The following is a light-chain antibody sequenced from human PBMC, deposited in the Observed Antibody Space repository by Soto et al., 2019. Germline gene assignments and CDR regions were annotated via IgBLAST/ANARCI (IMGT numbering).Light chain of an antibody. Sequence: ELLLTQSPGTMSLSPVPRATLSYRASQSVDSTYLTWYQQKPGQAPRLLIYGASGRATGIPDRFSGSGSGTDFTLTISRLEPEDFAMYYCQHYDSSRTFGQGNKVDIK. CDR3: QHYDSSRT. CDR2: GAS. V-gene: IGKV3-20*01. CDR1: QSVDSTY. J-gene: IGKJ1*01.